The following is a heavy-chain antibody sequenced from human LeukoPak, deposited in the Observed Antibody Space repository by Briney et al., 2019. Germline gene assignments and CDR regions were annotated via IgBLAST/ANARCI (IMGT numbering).Heavy chain of an antibody. Sequence: ASVRVSCKASGYTFTSYDINWVRQATGQGLEWMGWMNPNSGNTGYAQKFQGRVTMTRNTSISTAYMELSSLRSEDTAVYYCARAPQSSQMVYAIMGYRGQGTLVTVSS. CDR3: ARAPQSSQMVYAIMGY. CDR2: MNPNSGNT. CDR1: GYTFTSYD. J-gene: IGHJ4*02. V-gene: IGHV1-8*01. D-gene: IGHD2-8*01.